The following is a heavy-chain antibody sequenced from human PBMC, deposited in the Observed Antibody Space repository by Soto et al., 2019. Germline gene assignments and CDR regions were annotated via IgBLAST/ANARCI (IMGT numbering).Heavy chain of an antibody. J-gene: IGHJ4*02. CDR2: IYSGGST. CDR1: GFTVSSNY. Sequence: EVQLVETGGGLIQPGGSLRLSCAASGFTVSSNYMSWIRQAPGKGLEWVSVIYSGGSTYYADSVKRRFTISRDNSKNTLYLQMNSLRAEDTGVDYRASYSYGLYYLDYWGQGTLVTVSS. V-gene: IGHV3-53*02. D-gene: IGHD5-18*01. CDR3: ASYSYGLYYLDY.